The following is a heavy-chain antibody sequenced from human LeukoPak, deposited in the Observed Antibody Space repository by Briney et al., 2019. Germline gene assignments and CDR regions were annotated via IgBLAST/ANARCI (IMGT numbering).Heavy chain of an antibody. D-gene: IGHD3-10*01. V-gene: IGHV1-8*01. Sequence: ASVKVSCKASGYTFTSYDINWVRQATGQGLEWMGWMNPNSGNTGYAQKFQGRVTMTRNTSISTAYMELSSLRSEDTAVYYCARGHLWFGEEYYGMDVWGQGTTVTVSS. CDR1: GYTFTSYD. CDR3: ARGHLWFGEEYYGMDV. J-gene: IGHJ6*02. CDR2: MNPNSGNT.